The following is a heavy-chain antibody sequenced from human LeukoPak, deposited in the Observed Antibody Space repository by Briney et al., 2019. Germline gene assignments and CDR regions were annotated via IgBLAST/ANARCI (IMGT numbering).Heavy chain of an antibody. D-gene: IGHD3-3*01. V-gene: IGHV4-59*01. CDR3: ASGRTAYYDFWSGYLAN. CDR1: GGSISSYY. CDR2: IYYSGST. Sequence: SETLSLTCSVSGGSISSYYWSWIRQPPGKGLEWIGYIYYSGSTNYNPSLKGRVTISVDTSKNQLSLKLSSVTAADTAVYYCASGRTAYYDFWSGYLANWGQGTLVTVSS. J-gene: IGHJ4*02.